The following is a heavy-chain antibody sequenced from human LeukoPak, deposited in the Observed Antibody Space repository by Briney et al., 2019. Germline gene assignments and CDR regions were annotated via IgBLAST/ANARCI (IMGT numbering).Heavy chain of an antibody. CDR2: ISAYNGNT. J-gene: IGHJ4*02. CDR1: GYTFTTYA. D-gene: IGHD4-17*01. Sequence: APVKVSCKASGYTFTTYAISWVRQAPGQGLEWMGWISAYNGNTNYAQKVQGRVTMTTDTSTSTAYMELRSLRSDDTAVYYCARTYGDYVLLPDYWGQGTLVTVSS. CDR3: ARTYGDYVLLPDY. V-gene: IGHV1-18*01.